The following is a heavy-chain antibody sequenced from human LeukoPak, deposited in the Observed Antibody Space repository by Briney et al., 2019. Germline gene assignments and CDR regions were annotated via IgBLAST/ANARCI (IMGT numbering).Heavy chain of an antibody. V-gene: IGHV4-30-2*01. CDR3: ARGRNRRWFDP. Sequence: SETLSLTCAVSGGSISSGGYSWSWIRQPPGKGLEWIGYIYHSGSTNYNPSLKSRVTISVDTSKNQFSLKLSSVTAADTAVYYCARGRNRRWFDPWGQGTLVTVSS. J-gene: IGHJ5*02. CDR1: GGSISSGGYS. CDR2: IYHSGST.